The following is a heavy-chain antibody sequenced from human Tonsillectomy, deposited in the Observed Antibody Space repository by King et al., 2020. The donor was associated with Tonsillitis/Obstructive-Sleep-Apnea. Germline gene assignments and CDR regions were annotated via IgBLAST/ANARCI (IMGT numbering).Heavy chain of an antibody. D-gene: IGHD3-16*01. V-gene: IGHV3-9*01. CDR1: GFSFNDYA. J-gene: IGHJ3*02. Sequence: QLVESGGGLVQPGRSLRLSCVASGFSFNDYAMHWVRQAPGKGLEWVSGINWNSGFVGYADSVXGRFTIXRDNAKNSLYLQMNRLRAEDTALYYCAKDHXIXFGGVIIDXWGQXXXVTVSS. CDR3: AKDHXIXFGGVIIDX. CDR2: INWNSGFV.